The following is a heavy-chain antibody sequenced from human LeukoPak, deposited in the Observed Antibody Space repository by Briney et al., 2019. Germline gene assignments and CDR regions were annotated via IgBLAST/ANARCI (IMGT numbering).Heavy chain of an antibody. J-gene: IGHJ3*02. CDR3: ARGPGPIAGAKNPFDI. Sequence: GGSLRLSCAASGLTFSSYAMHWVRQAPGKGLEWVAVISYDGSNKYYADSVKGRFTISGDKSKNTLYLQMNSLRPEDTAFYYCARGPGPIAGAKNPFDIWGQGTMVTVSS. CDR1: GLTFSSYA. CDR2: ISYDGSNK. V-gene: IGHV3-30*01. D-gene: IGHD1-26*01.